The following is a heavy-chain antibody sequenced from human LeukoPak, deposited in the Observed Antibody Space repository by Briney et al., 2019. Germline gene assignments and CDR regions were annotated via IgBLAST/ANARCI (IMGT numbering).Heavy chain of an antibody. CDR2: IYYSGST. Sequence: SETLSLTCTVSGGSISSGDYYWRWIRQPPGKGLGWIGYIYYSGSTYYNPSLKSRVTISVDTSKNQFSLKLSSVTAADTAVYYCARGGPYCGGDCYPVWGQGTLVTVSS. CDR3: ARGGPYCGGDCYPV. CDR1: GGSISSGDYY. J-gene: IGHJ4*02. V-gene: IGHV4-30-4*01. D-gene: IGHD2-21*02.